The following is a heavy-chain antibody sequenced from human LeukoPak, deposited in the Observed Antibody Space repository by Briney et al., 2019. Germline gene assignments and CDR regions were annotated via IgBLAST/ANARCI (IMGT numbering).Heavy chain of an antibody. J-gene: IGHJ4*02. D-gene: IGHD2-15*01. V-gene: IGHV4-61*01. CDR1: GGSVSSGSYY. CDR3: AREIVVVVAASGGYYFDY. Sequence: SETLSHTCTVSGGSVSSGSYYWSWIRQPPGKGLERIGYIYYSGSTNYNPSLKSRVTISVDTSKNQFSLKLSSVTAADTAVYYCAREIVVVVAASGGYYFDYWGQGTLVTVSS. CDR2: IYYSGST.